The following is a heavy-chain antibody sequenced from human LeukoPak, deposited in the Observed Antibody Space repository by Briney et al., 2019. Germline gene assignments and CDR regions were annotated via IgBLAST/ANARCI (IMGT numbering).Heavy chain of an antibody. J-gene: IGHJ6*02. CDR1: GYTFTGYF. CDR2: INPNSGGT. D-gene: IGHD1-26*01. CDR3: ARDLRLLRHDYYYGMDV. V-gene: IGHV1-2*02. Sequence: AASVKVSCKASGYTFTGYFMHWVRQAPGQGLEWMGWINPNSGGTNYAQKFQGRVTMTRDTSISTAYMELSRLRSDDTAVYYCARDLRLLRHDYYYGMDVWGQGTTVTVSS.